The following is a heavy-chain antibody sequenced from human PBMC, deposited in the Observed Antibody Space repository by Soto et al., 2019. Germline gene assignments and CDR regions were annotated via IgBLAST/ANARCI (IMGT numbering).Heavy chain of an antibody. Sequence: QLQLQESGPGLVKPSETLSLTCTVSGGSISSSSYYWGWIRQPPGKGLEWIGSIYYSGSTYYNPSLTSRVTISVDTSMNQFSLKLSSVTAADTAVYYCARHTPAISISDHWGQGTLVTVSS. CDR1: GGSISSSSYY. V-gene: IGHV4-39*01. D-gene: IGHD2-15*01. J-gene: IGHJ4*02. CDR3: ARHTPAISISDH. CDR2: IYYSGST.